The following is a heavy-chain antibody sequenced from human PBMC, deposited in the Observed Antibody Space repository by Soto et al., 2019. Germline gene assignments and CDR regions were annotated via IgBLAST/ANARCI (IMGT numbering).Heavy chain of an antibody. J-gene: IGHJ4*02. D-gene: IGHD6-19*01. CDR2: IDNDGSST. CDR1: GFDLGGYW. V-gene: IGHV3-74*03. Sequence: GGSLRLSCAASGFDLGGYWMHWVRQGPGKGLMWVSRIDNDGSSTMYADSVKGRFTISRDNAKKMLYLQMNSLGVEDTAVYYCARGLAGPDYWGQGTLVTVSS. CDR3: ARGLAGPDY.